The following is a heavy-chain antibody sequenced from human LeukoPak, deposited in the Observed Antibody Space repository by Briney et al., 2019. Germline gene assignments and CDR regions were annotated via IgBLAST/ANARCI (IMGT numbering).Heavy chain of an antibody. CDR3: DSGSGAFDI. CDR1: GFTFSSYA. D-gene: IGHD3-10*01. J-gene: IGHJ3*02. Sequence: GRSLRLSSAASGFTFSSYAMHWVRQAPGKGLEWVAVISYDGSNKYYADSVKGRFTISRDNSKNTLYLQMNSLRAEDTAVYYCDSGSGAFDIWGQGTMVTVSS. V-gene: IGHV3-30-3*01. CDR2: ISYDGSNK.